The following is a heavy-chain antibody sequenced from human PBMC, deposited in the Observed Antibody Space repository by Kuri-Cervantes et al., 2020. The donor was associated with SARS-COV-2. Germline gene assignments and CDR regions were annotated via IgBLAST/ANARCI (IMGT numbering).Heavy chain of an antibody. Sequence: SLNISCAASGFTFSRYAMSWVRQAPGKGLEWVSAISGSGGSTYYADSVKGRFTISRDNSKNTLDLQMNSLSAEDTAVYVCAKRYNSSWTGPFPFDYWGQGTLVTVSS. CDR2: ISGSGGST. V-gene: IGHV3-23*01. D-gene: IGHD6-13*01. J-gene: IGHJ4*02. CDR3: AKRYNSSWTGPFPFDY. CDR1: GFTFSRYA.